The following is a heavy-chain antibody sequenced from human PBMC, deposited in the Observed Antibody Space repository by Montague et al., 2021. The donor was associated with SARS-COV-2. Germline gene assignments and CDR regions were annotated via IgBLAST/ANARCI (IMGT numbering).Heavy chain of an antibody. CDR1: GFTFSSYD. V-gene: IGHV3-33*08. J-gene: IGHJ6*02. D-gene: IGHD1-26*01. CDR2: IWYDGSNK. Sequence: SLRLSCAASGFTFSSYDMHWVRQAPGKGLEWVAVIWYDGSNKYYADSVKGRFTISRDNSKNTLYLQMNSLRAEDTAVYYCARDGGGSYLYYYYGMDVWGQGTTVTVSS. CDR3: ARDGGGSYLYYYYGMDV.